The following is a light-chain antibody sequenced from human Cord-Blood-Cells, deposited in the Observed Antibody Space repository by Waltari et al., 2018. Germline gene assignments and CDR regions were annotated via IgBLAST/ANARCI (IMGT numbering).Light chain of an antibody. CDR1: QSISSY. CDR3: QQSYSTPRS. J-gene: IGKJ2*03. CDR2: AAS. Sequence: DIQMTQSPSSLSASVGDRVTITCRASQSISSYLNWYQQKPGKAPKLLIYAASSLQSGFPSRFSGSGSGIDFTLTISSLQPVDFATYYCQQSYSTPRSFGQGTKLEIK. V-gene: IGKV1-39*01.